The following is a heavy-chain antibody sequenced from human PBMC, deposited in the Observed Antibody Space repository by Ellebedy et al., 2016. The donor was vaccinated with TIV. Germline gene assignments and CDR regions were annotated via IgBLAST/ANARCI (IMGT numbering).Heavy chain of an antibody. J-gene: IGHJ4*02. CDR1: GFTFSSYS. CDR3: ARGYYDSSGYYLDY. Sequence: GGSLRLXXAASGFTFSSYSMNWVRQAPGKGLEWVSYISSSSSTIYYADSVKGRFTISRDNAKNSLYLQMNSLRAEDTAVYYCARGYYDSSGYYLDYWGQGTLVTVSS. CDR2: ISSSSSTI. V-gene: IGHV3-48*04. D-gene: IGHD3-22*01.